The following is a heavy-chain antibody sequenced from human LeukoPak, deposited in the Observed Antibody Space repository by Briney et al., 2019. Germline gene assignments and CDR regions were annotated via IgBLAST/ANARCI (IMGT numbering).Heavy chain of an antibody. D-gene: IGHD4-17*01. CDR1: GFTFSSYW. CDR3: ARENSETNYYYYHYTDV. CDR2: IKTDGSQI. V-gene: IGHV3-7*01. Sequence: GSLRLSCVASGFTFSSYWMTWVRQAPGKGLEWVANIKTDGSQIYYVDSVKGRFTISRDNAKNSLYLQMNSLRAEDTAVYYCARENSETNYYYYHYTDVWGKGTTVTISS. J-gene: IGHJ6*03.